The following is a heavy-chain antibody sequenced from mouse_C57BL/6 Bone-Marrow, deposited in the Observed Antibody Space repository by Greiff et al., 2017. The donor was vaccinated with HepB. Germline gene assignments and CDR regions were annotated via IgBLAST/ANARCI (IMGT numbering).Heavy chain of an antibody. CDR1: GYTFTDYY. D-gene: IGHD1-1*02. CDR3: ARWGYGEWFAY. V-gene: IGHV1-81*01. CDR2: IYPRSGNT. J-gene: IGHJ3*01. Sequence: VQLQQSGAELVRPGASVKLSCKASGYTFTDYYINWVKQRTGQGLEWIGEIYPRSGNTYYNEKFKGKATLTADKSSSTAYMELRSLTSEDSAVYFCARWGYGEWFAYWGQGTLVTVSA.